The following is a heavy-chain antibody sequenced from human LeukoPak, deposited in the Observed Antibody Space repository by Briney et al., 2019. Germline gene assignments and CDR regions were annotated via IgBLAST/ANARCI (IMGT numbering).Heavy chain of an antibody. V-gene: IGHV3-30-3*01. J-gene: IGHJ4*02. D-gene: IGHD2-21*02. Sequence: GGSLRLSCAASGFTFSSYAMHWVRQAPGKGLEWVAVISYDGSNKYYADSVKGRFTISRDNSKNTLYLQMNSLRAEDTAVYYCARDVWPYCGGDCYSGFDYWGQGTLVTVSS. CDR2: ISYDGSNK. CDR3: ARDVWPYCGGDCYSGFDY. CDR1: GFTFSSYA.